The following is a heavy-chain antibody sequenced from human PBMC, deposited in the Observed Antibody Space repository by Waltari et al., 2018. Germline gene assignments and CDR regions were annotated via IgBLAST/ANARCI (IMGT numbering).Heavy chain of an antibody. J-gene: IGHJ6*03. V-gene: IGHV4-4*07. CDR3: ARDTVAGTYYYYYMDV. CDR2: IYTSGST. D-gene: IGHD6-19*01. Sequence: GRIYTSGSTNYNPSLKSRVTMSVDTSKNQFSLKLSSVTAADTAVYYCARDTVAGTYYYYYMDVWGKGTTVTVSS.